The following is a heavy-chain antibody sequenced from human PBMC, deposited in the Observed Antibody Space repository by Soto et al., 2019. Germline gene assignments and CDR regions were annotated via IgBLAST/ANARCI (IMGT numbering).Heavy chain of an antibody. CDR1: GYTFTSYY. V-gene: IGHV1-46*01. CDR2: INPSGGST. Sequence: GASVKVSCKASGYTFTSYYMHWVRQAPGQGLEWMGIINPSGGSTSYAQKFQGRVTMTRDTSTSTVYMELSSLRSEDTAVYYCARGNRGFGELLPYYYYGMDVWGQGTTVTVYS. CDR3: ARGNRGFGELLPYYYYGMDV. J-gene: IGHJ6*02. D-gene: IGHD3-10*01.